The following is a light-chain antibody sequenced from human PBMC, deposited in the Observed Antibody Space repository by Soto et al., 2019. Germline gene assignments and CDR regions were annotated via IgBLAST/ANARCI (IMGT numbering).Light chain of an antibody. CDR2: DVT. CDR3: ASITRSSTSV. Sequence: QSALSQPASVSGSPGQSITISCTGTSSDVGGYEYVSWYQHQPDKAPKLIIYDVTNRPSGVSTRFSGSKSGNTASLTISGIQTEDEAEYYCASITRSSTSVFGTGTKLTVL. CDR1: SSDVGGYEY. J-gene: IGLJ1*01. V-gene: IGLV2-14*01.